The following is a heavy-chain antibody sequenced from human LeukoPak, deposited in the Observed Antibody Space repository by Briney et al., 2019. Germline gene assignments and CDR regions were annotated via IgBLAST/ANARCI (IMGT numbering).Heavy chain of an antibody. D-gene: IGHD5-12*01. CDR1: GYTFTGYY. CDR3: ARETLADIVATTKFDY. Sequence: ASVKVSCKASGYTFTGYYMHWVRQAPGQGLEWMGWINPNSGGTNYAQKFQGRVTMTRDTSISTAYMELSRLRSDDTAVYYCARETLADIVATTKFDYWGQGTLVTVSS. J-gene: IGHJ4*02. V-gene: IGHV1-2*02. CDR2: INPNSGGT.